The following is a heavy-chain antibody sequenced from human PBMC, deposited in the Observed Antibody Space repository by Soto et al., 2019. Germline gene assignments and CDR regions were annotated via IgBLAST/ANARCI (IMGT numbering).Heavy chain of an antibody. J-gene: IGHJ4*02. CDR2: ISSSSSYI. CDR3: AKTKHAAMKKKIAY. CDR1: GFTFSSYS. Sequence: PGGSLRLSCAASGFTFSSYSMNWVRQAPGKGLEWVSSISSSSSYIYYEDSVKGRFTISRDNAKNSLYLQMNSLRAEDTAVYYCAKTKHAAMKKKIAYWGQGTLVTVSS. D-gene: IGHD5-18*01. V-gene: IGHV3-21*04.